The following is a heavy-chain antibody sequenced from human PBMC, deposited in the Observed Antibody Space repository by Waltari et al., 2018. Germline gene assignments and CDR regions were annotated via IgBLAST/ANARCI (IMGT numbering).Heavy chain of an antibody. CDR3: AAVTYDFWSGYSADAFDI. CDR2: IVVGSGNT. J-gene: IGHJ3*02. D-gene: IGHD3-3*01. Sequence: QMQLVQSGPEVKKPGTSVKVSCKASGFTFTSSAVQWVRQARGQRLEWIGWIVVGSGNTNYAQKFQERVTITRDMSTSTAYMELSSLRSEDTAVYYCAAVTYDFWSGYSADAFDIWGQGTMVTVSS. V-gene: IGHV1-58*01. CDR1: GFTFTSSA.